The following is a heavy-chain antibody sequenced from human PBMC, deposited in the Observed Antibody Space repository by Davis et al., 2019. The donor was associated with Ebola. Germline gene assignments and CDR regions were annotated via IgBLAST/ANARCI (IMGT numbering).Heavy chain of an antibody. CDR1: GGSISSYY. V-gene: IGHV4-59*12. D-gene: IGHD5-12*01. CDR2: IYYSGST. J-gene: IGHJ4*02. CDR3: ARGGSSGYDFSVDY. Sequence: SETLSLTCTVSGGSISSYYWSWIRQPPGKGLEWIGYIYYSGSTNYNPSLKSRVTISVDTSKNQFSLKLSSVTAADTAVYYCARGGSSGYDFSVDYWGQGTLVSVS.